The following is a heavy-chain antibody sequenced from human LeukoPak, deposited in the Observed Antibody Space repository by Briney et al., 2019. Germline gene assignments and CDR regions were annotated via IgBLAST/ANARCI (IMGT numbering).Heavy chain of an antibody. CDR2: FPPIFRTP. CDR1: GGTFSSTT. D-gene: IGHD2-21*02. J-gene: IGHJ4*02. Sequence: GASVKVSCKASGGTFSSTTINWVRQAPGQGLEWMGGFPPIFRTPNYAQKFQGRVTITAVESMSTAYMELSSLRSEDTAVYYCARGWLAETTVVTPYNYWGQGTLVTVSS. V-gene: IGHV1-69*13. CDR3: ARGWLAETTVVTPYNY.